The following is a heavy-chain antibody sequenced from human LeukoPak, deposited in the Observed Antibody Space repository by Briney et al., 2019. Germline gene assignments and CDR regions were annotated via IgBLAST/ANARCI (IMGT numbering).Heavy chain of an antibody. CDR1: GFTFSTYS. CDR2: ISSSSFI. V-gene: IGHV3-21*01. CDR3: AKDRRVGASKGLGAFDI. Sequence: GGSLRLSCAASGFTFSTYSMNWVRQAPGKGLEWVSSISSSSFIYYADSVKGRFTISRDNAKNSVYLQMNSLRAEDTAVYYCAKDRRVGASKGLGAFDIWGQGTMVTVFS. D-gene: IGHD1-26*01. J-gene: IGHJ3*02.